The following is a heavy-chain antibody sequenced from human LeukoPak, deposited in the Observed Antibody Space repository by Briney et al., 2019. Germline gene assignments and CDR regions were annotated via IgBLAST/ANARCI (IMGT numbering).Heavy chain of an antibody. CDR3: ARTVVDTAMVIFWFDP. D-gene: IGHD5-18*01. V-gene: IGHV4-30-4*08. Sequence: SWVRQPPGKGLEWIGYIYYSGSTYYNPSLKSRVTISVDTSKNQFSLKLSSVTAADTAVYYCARTVVDTAMVIFWFDPWGQGTLVTVSS. J-gene: IGHJ5*02. CDR2: IYYSGST.